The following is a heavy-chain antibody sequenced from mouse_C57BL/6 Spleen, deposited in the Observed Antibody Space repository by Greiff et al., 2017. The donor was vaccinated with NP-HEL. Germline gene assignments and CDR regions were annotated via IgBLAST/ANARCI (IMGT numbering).Heavy chain of an antibody. CDR2: IDPANGNT. V-gene: IGHV14-3*01. Sequence: VQLQQPVAELVRPGASVKLSCTASGFNINNTYMHWVKQRPEQGLEWIGGIDPANGNTKYTPKFQGKATLTVDTSSNTAYLQLSSLTSADTACDCCAREDIYCYDCNWYFDVWGTGTTVTVSS. CDR3: AREDIYCYDCNWYFDV. CDR1: GFNINNTY. J-gene: IGHJ1*03. D-gene: IGHD2-4*01.